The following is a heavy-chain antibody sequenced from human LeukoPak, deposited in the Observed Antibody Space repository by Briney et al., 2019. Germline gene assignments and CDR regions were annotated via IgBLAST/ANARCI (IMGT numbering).Heavy chain of an antibody. Sequence: PGGALRLSCAAAGFTFSSYCMHWVRQAPGKGLEGVAGIWDDGSNKYYADSVKGRFTIHRDNSKNKLYMTMNRLRAEDTAVYSCAFGKVSAIVAYWGQGNLVTVSS. V-gene: IGHV3-33*01. D-gene: IGHD3-16*02. CDR1: GFTFSSYC. J-gene: IGHJ4*02. CDR2: IWDDGSNK. CDR3: AFGKVSAIVAY.